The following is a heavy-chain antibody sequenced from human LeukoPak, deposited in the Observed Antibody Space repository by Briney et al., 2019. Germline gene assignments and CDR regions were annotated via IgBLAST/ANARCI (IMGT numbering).Heavy chain of an antibody. V-gene: IGHV4-34*01. J-gene: IGHJ4*02. CDR1: GGSFSGDF. CDR2: IKHDGST. D-gene: IGHD1-26*01. CDR3: ARHRVGATRSQDS. Sequence: SETLSLTCAVYGGSFSGDFWSWLRQSPGKGLEWIGEIKHDGSTTYNPSLESRVTMSLDTSTNQISLEMTSVTAADTAVYYCARHRVGATRSQDSWGQGTLVTVSS.